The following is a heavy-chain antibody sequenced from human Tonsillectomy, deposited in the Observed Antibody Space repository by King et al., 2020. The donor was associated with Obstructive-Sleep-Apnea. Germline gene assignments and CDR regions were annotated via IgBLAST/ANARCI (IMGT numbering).Heavy chain of an antibody. Sequence: VQLVESGGGVVQPGRSLRLSCAASGFTFSSYGMHWVRQAPGKGLEWVAVIWYDGSNKYFADSVKGRFTISRDNSKNTLYLQMNSLRAEDTAVYYCARDLYSSGSYYNGNFCFDYWGQGPLVTVSS. J-gene: IGHJ4*02. CDR1: GFTFSSYG. CDR2: IWYDGSNK. D-gene: IGHD3-10*01. V-gene: IGHV3-33*01. CDR3: ARDLYSSGSYYNGNFCFDY.